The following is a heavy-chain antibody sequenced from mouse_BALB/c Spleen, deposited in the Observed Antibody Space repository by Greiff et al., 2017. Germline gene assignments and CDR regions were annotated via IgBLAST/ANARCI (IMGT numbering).Heavy chain of an antibody. CDR1: GFSFSSFG. CDR2: ISSGSSTI. V-gene: IGHV5-17*02. Sequence: EVQGVESGGGLVQPGGSRKLSCAASGFSFSSFGMHWVRQAPEKGLEWVAYISSGSSTIYYADTVKGRFTISRDNPKNTLFLQMTSLRSEDTAMYYCARQGLTTAYYAMDYWGQGTSVTVSS. CDR3: ARQGLTTAYYAMDY. J-gene: IGHJ4*01. D-gene: IGHD1-2*01.